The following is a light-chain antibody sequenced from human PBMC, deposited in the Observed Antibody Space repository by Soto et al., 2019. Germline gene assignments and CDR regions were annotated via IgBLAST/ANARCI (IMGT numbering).Light chain of an antibody. Sequence: EIVLTQSPGTLSLSPGERATLSCRASQSVSSSYLAWYQQNPGQAPRLLIYGAYSRATGIPDRFSGSGSGTGVSLAISRPEPEDFAVNYCQQYGSTRPITFGQGTKLEIK. CDR3: QQYGSTRPIT. CDR1: QSVSSSY. V-gene: IGKV3-20*01. CDR2: GAY. J-gene: IGKJ2*01.